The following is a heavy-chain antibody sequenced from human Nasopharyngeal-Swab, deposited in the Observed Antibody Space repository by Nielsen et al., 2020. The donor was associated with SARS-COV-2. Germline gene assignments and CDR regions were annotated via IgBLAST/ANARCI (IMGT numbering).Heavy chain of an antibody. J-gene: IGHJ3*02. CDR3: ARVRSLAGHDAFDI. CDR2: ISSSSSYI. D-gene: IGHD6-19*01. Sequence: GASLKISCAASGFTFSSYSMNWVRKAPGKGLEWVSSISSSSSYIYYADSVKGRFTISRDNAKNSLYLQMNSLRAEDTAVYYCARVRSLAGHDAFDIWGQGTMVTVSS. V-gene: IGHV3-21*01. CDR1: GFTFSSYS.